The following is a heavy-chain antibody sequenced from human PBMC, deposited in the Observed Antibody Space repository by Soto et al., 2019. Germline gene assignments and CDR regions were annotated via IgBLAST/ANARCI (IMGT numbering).Heavy chain of an antibody. D-gene: IGHD4-4*01. V-gene: IGHV3-21*01. Sequence: EVQLVEYGGGLVKPGGSLRLSCAASGFTFSSYSSNWVRQAPGKGLEWVSSISSSSSYIYYADSVKGRFTISRDNAKNSLYLQMNSMRAEDTAVYYCERDPTAVTSRFDPWGQGTLVTVSS. J-gene: IGHJ5*02. CDR3: ERDPTAVTSRFDP. CDR1: GFTFSSYS. CDR2: ISSSSSYI.